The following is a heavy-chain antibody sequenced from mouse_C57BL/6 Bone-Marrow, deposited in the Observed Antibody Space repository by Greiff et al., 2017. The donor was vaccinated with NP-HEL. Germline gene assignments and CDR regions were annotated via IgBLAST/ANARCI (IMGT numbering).Heavy chain of an antibody. D-gene: IGHD2-4*01. Sequence: VKLMESGPGLVQPSQSLSISCTASGFSLTSYGVHWVRQSPGKGLEWLGVIWSGGSTAYNAAFISRLSISKDNSKSQVIFKINGLQADDTAIYDCASPHYCDPAWFAYWGQGTLVTVSA. J-gene: IGHJ3*01. CDR2: IWSGGST. CDR1: GFSLTSYG. CDR3: ASPHYCDPAWFAY. V-gene: IGHV2-2*01.